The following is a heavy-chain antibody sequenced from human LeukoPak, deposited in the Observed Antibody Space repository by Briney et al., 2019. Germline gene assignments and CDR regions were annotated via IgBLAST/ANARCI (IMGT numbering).Heavy chain of an antibody. V-gene: IGHV4-34*01. J-gene: IGHJ4*02. CDR3: ARRRRDYYYDSSGPTAFDY. CDR1: GGSLSGHY. D-gene: IGHD3-22*01. CDR2: INHSGST. Sequence: SETLSLTCDVYGGSLSGHYWSWIRQPPGKGLEWIGQINHSGSTNYNPSLKSRVTISADTSKNQFSLKLISVTAADTAVYYCARRRRDYYYDSSGPTAFDYWGQGTLVTVSS.